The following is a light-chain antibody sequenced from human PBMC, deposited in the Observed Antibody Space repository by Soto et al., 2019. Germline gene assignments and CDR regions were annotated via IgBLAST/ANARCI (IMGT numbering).Light chain of an antibody. CDR1: QSVSSSY. Sequence: EIVLTQSPGTLSLSPGERATLSCRASQSVSSSYLAWYQQKPGQAPRLLIYGASSRATGIPDRFSGSGSGTDLILTISRLEPEDFAVYYCQQYASSPLFTFGPGTKVDVK. CDR3: QQYASSPLFT. J-gene: IGKJ3*01. V-gene: IGKV3-20*01. CDR2: GAS.